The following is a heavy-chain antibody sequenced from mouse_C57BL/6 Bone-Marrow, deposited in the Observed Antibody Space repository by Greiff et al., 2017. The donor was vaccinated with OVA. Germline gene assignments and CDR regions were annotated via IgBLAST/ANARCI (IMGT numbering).Heavy chain of an antibody. V-gene: IGHV1-54*01. J-gene: IGHJ2*01. CDR2: INPGSGGT. CDR3: ARLRRGGDFDY. CDR1: GYAFTNYL. D-gene: IGHD2-12*01. Sequence: VQLQESGAELVRPGTSVKVSCKASGYAFTNYLIEWVKQRPGQGLEWIGVINPGSGGTNYNEKFKGKATLAADKSSSTAYMQRSSLTSEDSAVYFCARLRRGGDFDYWGQGTTLTVSS.